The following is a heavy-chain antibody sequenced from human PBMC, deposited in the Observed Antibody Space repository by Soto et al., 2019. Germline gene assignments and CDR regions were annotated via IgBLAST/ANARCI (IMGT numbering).Heavy chain of an antibody. V-gene: IGHV4-59*08. D-gene: IGHD2-2*01. J-gene: IGHJ5*02. CDR1: GGSISSYY. CDR3: ARPRDCSSTSCYGALDP. Sequence: PSETLSLTCTVSGGSISSYYWSWIRQPPGKRLEWIGYTYYSGSTNYNPSLKSRVTISVDTSKNQFSLKLSSVTAADTAVYYCARPRDCSSTSCYGALDPWGQGTLVTVSS. CDR2: TYYSGST.